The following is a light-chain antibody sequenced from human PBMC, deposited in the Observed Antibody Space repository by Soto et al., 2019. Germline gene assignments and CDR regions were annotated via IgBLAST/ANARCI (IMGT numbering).Light chain of an antibody. CDR3: QQYYSYPTWT. J-gene: IGKJ1*01. CDR1: QGISSY. V-gene: IGKV1-8*01. CDR2: AAS. Sequence: IRMTQSPSSLSASTGDRVTITCRASQGISSYLAWYQQKPGKAPKLLIYAASTLQSGVPSRFSGSGSGTDFTLTISCLQSEDFATYYCQQYYSYPTWTFGQGTKVEIK.